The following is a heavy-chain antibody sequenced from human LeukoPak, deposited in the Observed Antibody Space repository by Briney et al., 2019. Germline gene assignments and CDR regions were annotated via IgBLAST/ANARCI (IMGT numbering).Heavy chain of an antibody. CDR1: GVTISSYY. CDR2: ISNIGST. V-gene: IGHV4-59*01. CDR3: ARYSSGYRDAFDI. J-gene: IGHJ3*02. D-gene: IGHD3-22*01. Sequence: PSETLSLTCTVSGVTISSYYRSWIRQPPGKGLEWIGSISNIGSTTYNPSPKRGVTISVKTPNNQSSSKLSSGTAADTAVYYCARYSSGYRDAFDIWGQGTMVTVSS.